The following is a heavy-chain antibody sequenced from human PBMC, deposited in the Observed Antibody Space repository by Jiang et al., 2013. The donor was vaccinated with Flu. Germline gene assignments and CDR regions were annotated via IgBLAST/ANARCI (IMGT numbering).Heavy chain of an antibody. CDR3: ARSTSDRREWALPADEYFDF. Sequence: KPTQTLTLTCTFSGFSLSTSGVGVGWIRQPPGKALEWLALIDWEDDKYYSTSLKNRLTISKDTSDNQVVLTVTNMDPVDTGTYFCARSTSDRREWALPADEYFDFWGQGTLVTVSS. CDR2: IDWEDDK. J-gene: IGHJ4*02. V-gene: IGHV2-70*01. CDR1: GFSLSTSGVG. D-gene: IGHD1-26*01.